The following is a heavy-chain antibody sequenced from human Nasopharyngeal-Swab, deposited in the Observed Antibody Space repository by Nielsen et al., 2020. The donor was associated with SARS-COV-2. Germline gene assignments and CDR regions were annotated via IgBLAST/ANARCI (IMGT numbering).Heavy chain of an antibody. CDR3: ARHGLSGITIFGVVIPKNWFDP. V-gene: IGHV4-39*01. D-gene: IGHD3-3*01. Sequence: WSRQPPGQGLEWIGSIYYSGSTYYNPSRKSRVTKSVDTSKNQFPLKLSSVTAADTAVYYCARHGLSGITIFGVVIPKNWFDPWGQGTLVTVSS. J-gene: IGHJ5*02. CDR2: IYYSGST.